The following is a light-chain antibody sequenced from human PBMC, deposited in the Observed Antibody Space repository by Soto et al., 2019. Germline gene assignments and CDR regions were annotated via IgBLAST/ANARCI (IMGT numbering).Light chain of an antibody. V-gene: IGKV3-20*01. CDR2: GAS. J-gene: IGKJ4*01. Sequence: EFVLTQSPGTLSLSPGERATLSCRASQSVSSSYLAWYQQKPGQAPRILIYGASTRATGIPDRFSGSGFGTDFTLTISRLEPEDFAVYYCRQYGSSPPLTFGGGTKVEIK. CDR3: RQYGSSPPLT. CDR1: QSVSSSY.